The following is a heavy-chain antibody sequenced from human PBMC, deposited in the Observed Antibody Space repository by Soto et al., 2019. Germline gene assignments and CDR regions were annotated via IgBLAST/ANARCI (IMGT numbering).Heavy chain of an antibody. CDR2: MSYDGRNQ. CDR1: GFTLSGVD. V-gene: IGHV3-30*18. J-gene: IGHJ4*02. Sequence: QVQLVESVGGVVQPGTSLRLSCSASGFTLSGVDMHWVRQAPGKGLEWVAVMSYDGRNQYYADSVKGRFTVSRDSSKSTLYLQMNSLRTEDAAVYYCAKGGWYTSSSRSDCWGQGTLVTVSS. CDR3: AKGGWYTSSSRSDC. D-gene: IGHD6-6*01.